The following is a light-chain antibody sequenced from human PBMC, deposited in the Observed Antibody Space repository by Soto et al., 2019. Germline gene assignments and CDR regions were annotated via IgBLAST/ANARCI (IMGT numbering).Light chain of an antibody. CDR3: SSYTNSIAL. CDR2: EVS. Sequence: QSVLTQLPSASGSPGQSVTISCTGTSSDIGSYDYVSWYQQHPGKAPKLMIYEVSQRPSGVPDRFSGSKSGNTASLTVSGLQAEDEADYYCSSYTNSIALFGGGTKLTVL. J-gene: IGLJ2*01. CDR1: SSDIGSYDY. V-gene: IGLV2-8*01.